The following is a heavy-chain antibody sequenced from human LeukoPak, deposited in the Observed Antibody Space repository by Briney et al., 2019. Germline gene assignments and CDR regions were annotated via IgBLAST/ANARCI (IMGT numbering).Heavy chain of an antibody. CDR1: GGSIRGYY. CDR2: IYSSGST. V-gene: IGHV4-59*08. D-gene: IGHD3-10*01. CDR3: ASNYYGSGSYYPNDY. Sequence: PSETLSLTCNVSGGSIRGYYWSWIRQPPGKGLEWIGYIYSSGSTNYNPSLKSRVTMSVDTSKNQFSLKVSSVTAADTAVYYCASNYYGSGSYYPNDYWGQGTLVTVSS. J-gene: IGHJ4*02.